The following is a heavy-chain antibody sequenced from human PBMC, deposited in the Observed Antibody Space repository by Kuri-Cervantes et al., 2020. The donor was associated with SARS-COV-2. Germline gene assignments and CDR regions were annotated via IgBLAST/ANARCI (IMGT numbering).Heavy chain of an antibody. CDR1: GFPFDGYA. V-gene: IGHV3-9*01. D-gene: IGHD2-15*01. Sequence: SLKISCVASGFPFDGYAMHWVWQTPGKGLEWVSGMSWNSNNIGYADSVKGRFTVSRDNARNSLYLQMNSLRAEDTAVYYCARVQALRELHLYYYYGMDVWGQGTTVTVSS. J-gene: IGHJ6*02. CDR3: ARVQALRELHLYYYYGMDV. CDR2: MSWNSNNI.